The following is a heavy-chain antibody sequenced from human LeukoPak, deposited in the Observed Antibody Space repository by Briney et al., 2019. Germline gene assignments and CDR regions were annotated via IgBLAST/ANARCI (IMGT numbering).Heavy chain of an antibody. CDR1: GFTFSSYA. V-gene: IGHV3-23*01. CDR3: AKGDREGAAGGTGFDY. Sequence: AGGSLRLSCAASGFTFSSYAMSWVRQAPGKGLEWVSVISGDGGSTHYADSVKGRFTFSRDNSKNTLSLQMNSLRLEDTAVYYCAKGDREGAAGGTGFDYWGQGTLVTVSS. CDR2: ISGDGGST. J-gene: IGHJ4*02. D-gene: IGHD6-13*01.